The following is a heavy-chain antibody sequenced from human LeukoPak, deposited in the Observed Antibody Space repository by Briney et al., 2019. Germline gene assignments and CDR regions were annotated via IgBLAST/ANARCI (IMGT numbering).Heavy chain of an antibody. CDR1: GFTFSSYA. CDR2: ISGNGGNP. D-gene: IGHD1-26*01. V-gene: IGHV3-23*01. Sequence: GGSLRLSCAASGFTFSSYAMTWVRQAPGKGLEWVSAISGNGGNPYYADSVKGRFTISRDNSKNTQYLQMNSLRAEDTVIYYCAKIVMWGRNWFDPWGQGTLVTVSA. CDR3: AKIVMWGRNWFDP. J-gene: IGHJ5*02.